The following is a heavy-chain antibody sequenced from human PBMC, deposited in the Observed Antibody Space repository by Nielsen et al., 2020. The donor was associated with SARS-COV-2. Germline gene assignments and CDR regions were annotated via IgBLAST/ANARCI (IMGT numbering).Heavy chain of an antibody. V-gene: IGHV1-18*04. CDR2: ISAYNGNT. Sequence: ASVKVSCKASGYTFTSYGISWVRQAPGQGLEWMGWISAYNGNTNYAEKLQGRVTMTTDTSTSTAYMELRSLRSDDTAVYYCARGEGGYDFWSGYYDWGQGTLVTVSS. J-gene: IGHJ4*02. CDR1: GYTFTSYG. D-gene: IGHD3-3*01. CDR3: ARGEGGYDFWSGYYD.